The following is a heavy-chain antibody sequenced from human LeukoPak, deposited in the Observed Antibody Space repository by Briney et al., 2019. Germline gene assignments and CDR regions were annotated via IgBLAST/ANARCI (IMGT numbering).Heavy chain of an antibody. CDR2: INPSSGGT. D-gene: IGHD3-3*01. Sequence: GASVKVSCKASGYTFTGYYMHWVRQAPGQGLEWMGWINPSSGGTNYAQKFQGRVTMTRDTSISTAYMELSRLRSDDTAVYYCARDTIFGVEGYYYYMDVWGKGTTVTVSS. J-gene: IGHJ6*03. V-gene: IGHV1-2*02. CDR3: ARDTIFGVEGYYYYMDV. CDR1: GYTFTGYY.